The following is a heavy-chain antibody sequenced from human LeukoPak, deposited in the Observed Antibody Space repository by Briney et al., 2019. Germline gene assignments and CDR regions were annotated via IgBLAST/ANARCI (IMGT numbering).Heavy chain of an antibody. D-gene: IGHD6-13*01. J-gene: IGHJ4*02. V-gene: IGHV3-7*01. CDR2: IKQDGSER. CDR3: ARDRQQLGHFDY. CDR1: GFTFGSYY. Sequence: PGGSLRLSCAASGFTFGSYYMSWVRQPPGKGLEWVANIKQDGSERDYVDSVKGRFTISRDNAKKSVYLQMNSLRAEDTAVYYCARDRQQLGHFDYWGQGTLVTVSS.